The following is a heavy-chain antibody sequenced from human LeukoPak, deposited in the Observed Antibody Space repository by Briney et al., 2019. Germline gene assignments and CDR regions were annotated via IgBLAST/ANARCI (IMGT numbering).Heavy chain of an antibody. CDR2: IYYSGST. Sequence: SETLSLTCTVSGGSISSSSYYWGWIRQPPGKGLEWIGSIYYSGSTYYNPSLKSRVTISGDTSKNQFSLKLSSVTAADTAVYYCAKMAKGRDAFDIWGQGTMVTASS. V-gene: IGHV4-39*01. CDR1: GGSISSSSYY. CDR3: AKMAKGRDAFDI. J-gene: IGHJ3*02. D-gene: IGHD5-24*01.